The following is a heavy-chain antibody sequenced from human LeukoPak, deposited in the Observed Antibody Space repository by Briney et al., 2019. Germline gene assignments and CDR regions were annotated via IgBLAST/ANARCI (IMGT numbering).Heavy chain of an antibody. CDR2: INPDTEDS. J-gene: IGHJ1*01. CDR3: TRGRFSSGWNLLGY. CDR1: GFDVRDYL. Sequence: ASVKVSCKASGFDVRDYLIHWVRQAPGEGLEWRGSINPDTEDSKIAQQFQGRVTMTRDTSMTTVYMYLSGLTSDDTAVYYCTRGRFSSGWNLLGYWGQGRLVIVSS. V-gene: IGHV1-2*02. D-gene: IGHD6-19*01.